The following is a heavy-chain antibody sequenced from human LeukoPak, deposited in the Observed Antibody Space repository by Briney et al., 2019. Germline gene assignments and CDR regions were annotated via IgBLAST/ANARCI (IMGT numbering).Heavy chain of an antibody. J-gene: IGHJ6*03. CDR2: IRYDGSNK. CDR3: AKAYYSNPRDYYYYMDV. Sequence: GGSLRLSCAASGFTFSSYGMHWVRQAPGKGLEWVAFIRYDGSNKYYADSVKGRFTISRDNSKNTLYLQMNSLRAEDTAVYYCAKAYYSNPRDYYYYMDVWGKGTTVTVSS. CDR1: GFTFSSYG. V-gene: IGHV3-30*02. D-gene: IGHD4-11*01.